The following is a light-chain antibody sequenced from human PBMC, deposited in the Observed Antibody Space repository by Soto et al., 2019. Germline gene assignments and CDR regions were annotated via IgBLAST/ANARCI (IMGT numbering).Light chain of an antibody. CDR2: AAS. V-gene: IGKV1-39*01. J-gene: IGKJ1*01. CDR3: QQYNSRRI. CDR1: QSVSSY. Sequence: QFPPSLSLFPGSRATLSCRASQSVSSYLTWYQQKPGQAPKLLIYAASSLQSGVPARFSGSGSGTDFTLTISSLQPEDFATYYCQQYNSRRIFGQGTKVDIK.